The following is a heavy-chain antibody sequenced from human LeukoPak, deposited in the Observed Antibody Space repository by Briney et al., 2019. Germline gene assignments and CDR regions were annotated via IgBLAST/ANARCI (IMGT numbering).Heavy chain of an antibody. CDR2: FDPEDGET. CDR3: ARSRIAVAGTCY. CDR1: GYTPTELS. Sequence: ASVKVSCKVSGYTPTELSMNWVRQAPGKGLEWMGRFDPEDGETIYTQKFQGRVTMTRDTSISTAYMELSRLRSDDTAVYYCARSRIAVAGTCYWGQGTLVTVSS. V-gene: IGHV1-24*01. J-gene: IGHJ4*02. D-gene: IGHD6-19*01.